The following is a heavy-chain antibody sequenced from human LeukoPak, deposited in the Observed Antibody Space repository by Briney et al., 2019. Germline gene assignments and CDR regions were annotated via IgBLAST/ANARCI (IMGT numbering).Heavy chain of an antibody. CDR1: GDSVSSNSVT. D-gene: IGHD2-2*01. CDR3: ARRLTQYDCFDP. Sequence: SQTLSLTCAISGDSVSSNSVTWNWIRQSPSRGLEWLGRTYYRSTWYNDYAVFVRGRITVNPDTSKNQFSLHLNSVTPEDTAVYYCARRLTQYDCFDPWGQGILVTVSS. CDR2: TYYRSTWYN. J-gene: IGHJ5*02. V-gene: IGHV6-1*01.